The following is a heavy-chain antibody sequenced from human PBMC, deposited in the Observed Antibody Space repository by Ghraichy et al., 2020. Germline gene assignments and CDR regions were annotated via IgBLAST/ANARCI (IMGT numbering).Heavy chain of an antibody. Sequence: SVKVSCKASGGTFSSYAISWVRQAPGQGLEWMGGIIPIFGTANYAQKFQGRVTITADESTSTAYMELSSLRSEDTAVDYCANRYYDYVWGSYRYDPAEYFQHWGQGTLVTVSS. CDR3: ANRYYDYVWGSYRYDPAEYFQH. CDR2: IIPIFGTA. J-gene: IGHJ1*01. V-gene: IGHV1-69*13. D-gene: IGHD3-16*02. CDR1: GGTFSSYA.